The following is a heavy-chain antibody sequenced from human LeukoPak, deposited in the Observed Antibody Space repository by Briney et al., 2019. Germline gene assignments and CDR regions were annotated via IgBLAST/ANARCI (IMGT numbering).Heavy chain of an antibody. CDR1: GFTFSSYA. D-gene: IGHD1-14*01. Sequence: PGGSLRLSCAASGFTFSSYAMHWARQAPGKGLEWVGNIKQDGSDKNYMDSVKGRFTISRDNTKNSVYLQMGSLRAEDTAVYNCAREVWGPEYWGQGTLVSVSS. J-gene: IGHJ4*02. V-gene: IGHV3-7*01. CDR3: AREVWGPEY. CDR2: IKQDGSDK.